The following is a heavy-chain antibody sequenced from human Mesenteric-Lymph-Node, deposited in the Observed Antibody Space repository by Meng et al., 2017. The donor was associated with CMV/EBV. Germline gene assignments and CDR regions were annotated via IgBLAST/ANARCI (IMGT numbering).Heavy chain of an antibody. Sequence: GESLKISCEASGFIFSTYAMNWVRQAPGKGLEWVSSISSSSSYIYYADSVKGRFTISRDNAKNSLYLQMNSLRAEDTAVYYCARDRSLLTGYYYGMNVWGQGTTVTVSS. J-gene: IGHJ6*02. CDR1: GFIFSTYA. D-gene: IGHD3-9*01. V-gene: IGHV3-21*01. CDR3: ARDRSLLTGYYYGMNV. CDR2: ISSSSSYI.